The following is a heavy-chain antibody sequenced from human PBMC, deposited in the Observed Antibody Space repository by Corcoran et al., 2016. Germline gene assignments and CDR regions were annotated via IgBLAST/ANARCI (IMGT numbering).Heavy chain of an antibody. CDR3: TREQWLLRQFFDY. Sequence: EVQLVESGGGLVQPGRSLRLSCTASGFTFGDYAMSWFRQAPGKGLEWVGFIRSKAYGGTTEYAASVKGRFTISRDDSKSIAYLQMNSLKTEDTAVYYCTREQWLLRQFFDYWGQGTLVTVSS. V-gene: IGHV3-49*03. CDR1: GFTFGDYA. J-gene: IGHJ4*02. CDR2: IRSKAYGGTT. D-gene: IGHD3-22*01.